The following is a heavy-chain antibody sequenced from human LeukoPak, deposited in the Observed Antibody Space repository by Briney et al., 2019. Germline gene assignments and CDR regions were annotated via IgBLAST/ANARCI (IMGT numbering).Heavy chain of an antibody. V-gene: IGHV3-23*01. J-gene: IGHJ4*02. Sequence: PGGSLRLSCAASGFAFSSYDMNWVRQAPGKGLEWVSTIGKNGGTTDYADSVKGRFTISRDNSKNTLYLQMNSLRAEDTAVYYRAKKGGEYNWNGRSFDYWGQGTLLTVSS. CDR3: AKKGGEYNWNGRSFDY. D-gene: IGHD1-1*01. CDR1: GFAFSSYD. CDR2: IGKNGGTT.